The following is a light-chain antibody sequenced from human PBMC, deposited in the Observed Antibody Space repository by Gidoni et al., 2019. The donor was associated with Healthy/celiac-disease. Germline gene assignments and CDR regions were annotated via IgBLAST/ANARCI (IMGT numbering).Light chain of an antibody. CDR2: CAS. V-gene: IGKV3-15*01. CDR3: QQYNNWPT. Sequence: EIVMTQSAATLSVSPGERATLSCRASQSVSSNLAWYQQKPGQAPRLLIYCASTRATGIPARFSGSGSGTEFTLTISSLQSEDFAVYYGQQYNNWPTFGQGTKVEIK. J-gene: IGKJ1*01. CDR1: QSVSSN.